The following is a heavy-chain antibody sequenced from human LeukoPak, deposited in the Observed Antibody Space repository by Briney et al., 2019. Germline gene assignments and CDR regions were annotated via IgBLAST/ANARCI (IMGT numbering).Heavy chain of an antibody. CDR2: ISGSGGST. CDR3: AKIVSRIAVAGTDY. V-gene: IGHV3-23*01. CDR1: GFTFSSYG. J-gene: IGHJ4*02. Sequence: RGSLRLSCAASGFTFSSYGMSWVRQAPGKGLEWVSAISGSGGSTYYADSVKGRFTISRDNSKNTLYLQMNSLRAEDTAVYYCAKIVSRIAVAGTDYWGQGTLVTVSS. D-gene: IGHD6-19*01.